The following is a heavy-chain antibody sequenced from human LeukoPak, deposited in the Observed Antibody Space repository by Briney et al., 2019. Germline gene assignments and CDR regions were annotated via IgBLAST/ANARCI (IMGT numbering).Heavy chain of an antibody. V-gene: IGHV5-51*01. CDR1: GYIFTNYW. Sequence: GESLKISRQGSGYIFTNYWIGLVRQIPGKGLESVGIIYFHDSHTRDSPSLPGQVTITADKSISTAYLQWSSLQASDTAMYYCARVNTAMAYYFDYWGQGTLVTVPS. CDR3: ARVNTAMAYYFDY. CDR2: IYFHDSHT. D-gene: IGHD5-18*01. J-gene: IGHJ4*02.